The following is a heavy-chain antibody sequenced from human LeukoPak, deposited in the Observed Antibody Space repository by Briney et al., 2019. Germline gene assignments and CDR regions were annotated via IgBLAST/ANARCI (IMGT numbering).Heavy chain of an antibody. CDR2: IYTSGST. D-gene: IGHD5-12*01. CDR3: ARVAPYERDYYYYYMDV. CDR1: GGSISSYY. J-gene: IGHJ6*03. Sequence: SSETLSLTCTVSGGSISSYYWSWIRQPAGKGLEWIGRIYTSGSTNYNPSLKSRVTMSVDTSKNQFSLKLSSVTAADTAVYYCARVAPYERDYYYYYMDVWGKGTTVTVSS. V-gene: IGHV4-4*07.